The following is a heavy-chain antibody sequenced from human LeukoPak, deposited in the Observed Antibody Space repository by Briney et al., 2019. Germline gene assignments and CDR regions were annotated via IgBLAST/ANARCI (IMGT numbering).Heavy chain of an antibody. CDR2: ISSSSSTI. CDR1: GFTFSSYS. V-gene: IGHV3-48*04. Sequence: GGSLRLSCATSGFTFSSYSMNWVRQAPGKGLEWVSYISSSSSTIYYADSVKGRFTISRDNAKNSLYLQMNSLRAEDTAVYYCARGTDTSSSSDVIWGQGTLVTVSS. D-gene: IGHD6-6*01. CDR3: ARGTDTSSSSDVI. J-gene: IGHJ4*02.